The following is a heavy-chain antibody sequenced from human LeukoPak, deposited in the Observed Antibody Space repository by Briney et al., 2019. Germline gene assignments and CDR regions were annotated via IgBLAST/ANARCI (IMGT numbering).Heavy chain of an antibody. CDR3: AKDISYYDSSGYALDY. V-gene: IGHV3-7*03. CDR2: IKQDGSEE. CDR1: GFTFSSYW. Sequence: GGSLRLSCAASGFTFSSYWMSWVRQAPGKGLEWVANIKQDGSEEYYVDSVKGRFTISRDNAKNSLYQQMNSLRAEDTALYYCAKDISYYDSSGYALDYWGQGTLVTVSS. J-gene: IGHJ4*02. D-gene: IGHD3-22*01.